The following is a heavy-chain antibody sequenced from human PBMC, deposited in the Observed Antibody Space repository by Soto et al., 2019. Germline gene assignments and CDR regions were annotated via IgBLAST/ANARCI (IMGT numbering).Heavy chain of an antibody. CDR1: GFSFSSYA. D-gene: IGHD6-19*01. V-gene: IGHV3-30*04. CDR3: ARDMYSSDYFVKWFEP. CDR2: ISKDGMKK. Sequence: QVRLVESGGGVVQPGRSLGLSCTASGFSFSSYAMYWFRQPPGKGLEWVAVISKDGMKKNYADSVKGRVTVSRDNANYSLDLQLNSMRGEDTAMYYCARDMYSSDYFVKWFEPWGQGTLVTVSS. J-gene: IGHJ5*02.